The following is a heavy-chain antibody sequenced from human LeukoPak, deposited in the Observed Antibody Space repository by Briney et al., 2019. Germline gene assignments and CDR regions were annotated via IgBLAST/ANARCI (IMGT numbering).Heavy chain of an antibody. CDR3: AKDRTLTTIIVVVNTPPPYYYGMDV. D-gene: IGHD3-22*01. J-gene: IGHJ6*02. V-gene: IGHV3-23*01. CDR1: GFTFSSYA. Sequence: GGSLSLSCAASGFTFSSYAMCWVRQAPGKGLECVSAFSGSGGSKYYAVSGKGRITISRDNSKYTLYLQMDSPRAEDTAVYYCAKDRTLTTIIVVVNTPPPYYYGMDVWGQGTTVTVSS. CDR2: FSGSGGSK.